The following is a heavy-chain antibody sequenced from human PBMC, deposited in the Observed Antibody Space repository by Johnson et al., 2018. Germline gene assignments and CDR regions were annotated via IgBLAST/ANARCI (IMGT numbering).Heavy chain of an antibody. V-gene: IGHV3-7*01. Sequence: VQLVQSGGGLVQPGGSXRLSCVASGFTFSSYWMNWVRQAPGKGLEWVANIKEDGSEKYDVDSVKGRFTISRDNSKNTLFLQMGGLRVEETALYYCTSDAFDIWGPGTMVTVSS. CDR2: IKEDGSEK. J-gene: IGHJ3*02. CDR1: GFTFSSYW. CDR3: TSDAFDI.